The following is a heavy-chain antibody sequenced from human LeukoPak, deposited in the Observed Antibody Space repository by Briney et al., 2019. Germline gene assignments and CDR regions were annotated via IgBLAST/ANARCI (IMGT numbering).Heavy chain of an antibody. D-gene: IGHD2-2*01. J-gene: IGHJ6*04. CDR2: IIPIFGTA. Sequence: SVKVSCKASGGTFSRYAISWVRQTPGQGLEWMGGIIPIFGTANYAQKFQGRVTITADKSTSTAYMELSSLRSEDTAVYYCARMSGNVVVPAGTLGYYYYYGMDVWGEETTVTVSS. CDR3: ARMSGNVVVPAGTLGYYYYYGMDV. V-gene: IGHV1-69*06. CDR1: GGTFSRYA.